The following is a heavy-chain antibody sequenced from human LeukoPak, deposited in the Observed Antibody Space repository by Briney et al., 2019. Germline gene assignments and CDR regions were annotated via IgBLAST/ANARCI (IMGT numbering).Heavy chain of an antibody. J-gene: IGHJ4*02. CDR3: ARGVSTWYRIDY. D-gene: IGHD6-13*01. Sequence: GRSLRLSCVASGFPFSSYSFHWVRQAPGKGLEWVALLSYDGSIKHYADSVEGRFTLSRDNSKSSVYLQMDSLKADDTAVYYCARGVSTWYRIDYWGQGTLVTVSS. CDR2: LSYDGSIK. CDR1: GFPFSSYS. V-gene: IGHV3-30*01.